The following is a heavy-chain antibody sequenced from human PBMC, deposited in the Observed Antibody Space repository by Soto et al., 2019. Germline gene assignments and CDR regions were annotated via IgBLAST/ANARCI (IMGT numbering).Heavy chain of an antibody. D-gene: IGHD4-17*01. CDR3: ARDLDGDYEFDY. J-gene: IGHJ4*02. V-gene: IGHV4-59*01. CDR2: IYYSGST. Sequence: TLSLTCTVSGGSISSYYWSWIRQPPGKGLEWIGYIYYSGSTNYNPSLKSRVTISVDTSKNQFSLKLSSVTAADTAVYYCARDLDGDYEFDYWGQGTLVTVSS. CDR1: GGSISSYY.